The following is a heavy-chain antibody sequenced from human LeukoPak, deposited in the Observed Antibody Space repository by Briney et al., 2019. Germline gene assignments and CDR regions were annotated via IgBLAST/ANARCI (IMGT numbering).Heavy chain of an antibody. J-gene: IGHJ6*02. Sequence: PGRCLRLSCAASGFTFSSYGMHWVRQAPGKGLEWVAVIWYDGSNKYYADSVKGRFTISRDNSTNTLYLQMNSLRAEDTAVYYCARDRIPTYYYGMDVWGQGTTVTVSS. CDR1: GFTFSSYG. CDR2: IWYDGSNK. V-gene: IGHV3-33*01. CDR3: ARDRIPTYYYGMDV.